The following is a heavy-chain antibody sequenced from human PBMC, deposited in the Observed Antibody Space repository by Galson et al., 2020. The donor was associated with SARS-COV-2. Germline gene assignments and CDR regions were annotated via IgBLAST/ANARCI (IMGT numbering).Heavy chain of an antibody. Sequence: GGSLRLSCVASGFTIRNSVMHWVRQAPGKWLEWVALINYDWTSTFYSDSVKGRFTVSIDNSRNTLYLQMNGLRPEDTAIYYCAENTPAWYWGQGTLVTVSS. CDR3: AENTPAWY. D-gene: IGHD2-15*01. V-gene: IGHV3-33*03. CDR1: GFTIRNSV. J-gene: IGHJ4*02. CDR2: INYDWTST.